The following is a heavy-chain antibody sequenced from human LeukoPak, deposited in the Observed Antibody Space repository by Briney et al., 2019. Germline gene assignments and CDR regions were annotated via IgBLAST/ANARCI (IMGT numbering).Heavy chain of an antibody. CDR1: GFTFSSYS. D-gene: IGHD1-26*01. CDR2: ISSSSSTI. J-gene: IGHJ4*02. V-gene: IGHV3-48*01. CDR3: ATGLLTWELRDY. Sequence: AGGSLRLSCAASGFTFSSYSMNWVRQAPGKGLEWVSYISSSSSTIFCADSVKGRFTISRDNAKNSLYLQMNSLRAEDTAVYYCATGLLTWELRDYWGQGTLVTVSS.